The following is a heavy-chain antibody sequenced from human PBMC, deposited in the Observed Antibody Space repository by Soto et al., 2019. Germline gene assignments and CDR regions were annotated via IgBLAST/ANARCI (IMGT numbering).Heavy chain of an antibody. CDR1: GFTFSSYA. J-gene: IGHJ2*01. CDR3: ARDRSSSQFVWYFDL. D-gene: IGHD6-13*01. CDR2: ISYDGSNK. Sequence: QVQLVESGGGVVQPGRSLRLSCAASGFTFSSYAMHWVRQAPGKGLEWVAVISYDGSNKYYADSVKGRFTISRDNSKNTLSLQMQRMRDKDTAVYYCARDRSSSQFVWYFDLWGRGTLVTVSS. V-gene: IGHV3-30-3*01.